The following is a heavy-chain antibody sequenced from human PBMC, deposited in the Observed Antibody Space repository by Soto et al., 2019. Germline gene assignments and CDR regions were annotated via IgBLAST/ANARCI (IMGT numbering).Heavy chain of an antibody. CDR1: GASFTGYY. Sequence: QVRLQQWGAGLLKPSETLSLTCAVYGASFTGYYWTWLRQPPGKGLEWIGEVSHSGTTKYNPSLQSRVILSLDTPRSQFSLELTSVTAAGTAGYYCARYGGTAIWYFDIWGRGTSVSVSS. V-gene: IGHV4-34*01. CDR3: ARYGGTAIWYFDI. D-gene: IGHD2-15*01. J-gene: IGHJ2*01. CDR2: VSHSGTT.